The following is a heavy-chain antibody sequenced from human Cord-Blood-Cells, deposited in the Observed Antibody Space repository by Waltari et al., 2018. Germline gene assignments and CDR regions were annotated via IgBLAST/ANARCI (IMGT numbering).Heavy chain of an antibody. Sequence: QLQLQESGPGLVKPSETLSLTCTVSGGSISSSSYYWGWIRQPPGKGLEWIGSFYYSGGPYYHPSPKSRVTIFVDTSKNQFSLKLSRVTAADTAVYYCARRGAARPFDYWGQGTLVTVSS. D-gene: IGHD6-6*01. J-gene: IGHJ4*02. CDR3: ARRGAARPFDY. CDR2: FYYSGGP. V-gene: IGHV4-39*01. CDR1: GGSISSSSYY.